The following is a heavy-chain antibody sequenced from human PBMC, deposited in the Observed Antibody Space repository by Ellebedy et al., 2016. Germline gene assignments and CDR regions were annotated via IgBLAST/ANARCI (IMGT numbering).Heavy chain of an antibody. CDR2: INHSGST. Sequence: GSLRLSXAVYGGSFSGYYWSWIRQPPGKGLEWIGEINHSGSTNYNPSLKSRVTISVDTSKNQFSLKLSSVTAADTAVYYCARGLSDDYGDYGNQYYFDYWGQGTLVTVSS. CDR3: ARGLSDDYGDYGNQYYFDY. CDR1: GGSFSGYY. V-gene: IGHV4-34*01. J-gene: IGHJ4*02. D-gene: IGHD4-17*01.